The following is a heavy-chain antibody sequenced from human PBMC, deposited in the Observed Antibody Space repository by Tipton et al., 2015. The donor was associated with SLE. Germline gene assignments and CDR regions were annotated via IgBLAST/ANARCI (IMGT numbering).Heavy chain of an antibody. J-gene: IGHJ3*02. Sequence: SLRLSCATSGFSVTTSYMSWVRQAPGKGLEWVSDIYSSGRTYYADSVRGRFTISRDNSNDILYLEMISLTVEDTALYHCVRDEDGAIRYGAFDTWGQGTFVAVSS. D-gene: IGHD5-24*01. CDR2: IYSSGRT. CDR3: VRDEDGAIRYGAFDT. V-gene: IGHV3-66*03. CDR1: GFSVTTSY.